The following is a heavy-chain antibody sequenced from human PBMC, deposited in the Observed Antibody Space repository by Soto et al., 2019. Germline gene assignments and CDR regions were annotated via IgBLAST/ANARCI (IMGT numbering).Heavy chain of an antibody. CDR3: ARRQLATYYGMDV. CDR2: IIPIFGTA. CDR1: GGTFSSYA. V-gene: IGHV1-69*06. D-gene: IGHD6-13*01. J-gene: IGHJ6*02. Sequence: ASVKVSCKASGGTFSSYAISWVRQAPGQGPEWMGGIIPIFGTANYAQKFQGRVTITADKSTSTAYMELSSLRSEDTAVYYCARRQLATYYGMDVWGQGTTVNVS.